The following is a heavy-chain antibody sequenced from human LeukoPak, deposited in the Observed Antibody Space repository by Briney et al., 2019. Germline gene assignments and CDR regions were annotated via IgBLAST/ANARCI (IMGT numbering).Heavy chain of an antibody. V-gene: IGHV4-34*01. CDR3: ARVRRWIQLWYGMDV. D-gene: IGHD5-18*01. J-gene: IGHJ6*02. Sequence: SETLSLTCAVYGGSFSGYYWSWIRQPPGKGLEWIGEINHSGSTNYNPSLKSRVTISVDTSKNQFSLKLSSVTAADTAVYYCARVRRWIQLWYGMDVWGQGTTVTVSS. CDR1: GGSFSGYY. CDR2: INHSGST.